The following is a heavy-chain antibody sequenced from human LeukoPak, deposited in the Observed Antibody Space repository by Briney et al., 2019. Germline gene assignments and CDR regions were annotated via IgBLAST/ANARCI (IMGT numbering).Heavy chain of an antibody. CDR1: GFTFTTCA. CDR2: IRYDGNNK. D-gene: IGHD4-23*01. Sequence: PGRSLRLSCAASGFTFTTCAMHWVRQAPGKGLEWVAYIRYDGNNKNHADSVKGRFTISRDNSKDTLYLQMNSLRPEDTAVYYCAKGDDYGANTRLPKYNWFDPWGEGTMVSVPS. J-gene: IGHJ5*02. V-gene: IGHV3-30*02. CDR3: AKGDDYGANTRLPKYNWFDP.